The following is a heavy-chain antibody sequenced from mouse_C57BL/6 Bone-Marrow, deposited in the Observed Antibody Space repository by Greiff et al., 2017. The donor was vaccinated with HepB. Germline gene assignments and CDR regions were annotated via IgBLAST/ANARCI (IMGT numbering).Heavy chain of an antibody. CDR2: IYPRSGNT. J-gene: IGHJ1*03. D-gene: IGHD2-5*01. V-gene: IGHV1-81*01. CDR3: ARRGAYYSKSYWYFDV. Sequence: VQLQQSGAELARPGASVKLSCKASGYTFTSYGISWVKQRTGQGLEWIGEIYPRSGNTYYNEKFKGKATLTADKSSSTAYMALRSLTSEDAAVYFCARRGAYYSKSYWYFDVWGTGTTVTVSS. CDR1: GYTFTSYG.